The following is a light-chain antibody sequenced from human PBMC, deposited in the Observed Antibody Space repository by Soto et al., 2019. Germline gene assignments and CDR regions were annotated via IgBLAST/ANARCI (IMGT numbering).Light chain of an antibody. CDR1: QSVSSY. CDR3: QQRRNWPLT. J-gene: IGKJ4*01. V-gene: IGKV3-11*01. CDR2: DAS. Sequence: EVVLTQSPATLSLSPGDRATLSCRASQSVSSYLAWYQQKPGQAPRLLIYDASNRAPGIPARFSGSGSGTDFTLTISSLEPEDFAVYYCQQRRNWPLTFGGGTKVEIK.